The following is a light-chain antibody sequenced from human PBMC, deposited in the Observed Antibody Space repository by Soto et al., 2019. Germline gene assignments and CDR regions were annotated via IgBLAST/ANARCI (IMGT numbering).Light chain of an antibody. Sequence: QSALTQPASVSGSPGQSITISCTGTSSDVGGYNYVSWYQQHPGKAPKLMIYDVSNRPSGVSNRFSGSKSGNTASLTISGLQAEDEADYDCSSYTSSGPYVLGTG. CDR1: SSDVGGYNY. V-gene: IGLV2-14*01. J-gene: IGLJ1*01. CDR3: SSYTSSGPYV. CDR2: DVS.